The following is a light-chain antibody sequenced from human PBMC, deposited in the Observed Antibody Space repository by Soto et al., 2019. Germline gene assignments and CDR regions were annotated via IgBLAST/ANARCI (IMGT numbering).Light chain of an antibody. CDR3: RQALQTPLT. J-gene: IGKJ4*01. Sequence: DIVMTQSPLSLPVTPGEPASISCRSSQSLLHSNGYNYLDWYLQKPGQSPQLLIYLGSNRASGVPDRFSGSGSGTEFKLKISRVEAEDVGVYYCRQALQTPLTFGGGTKVEIK. V-gene: IGKV2-28*01. CDR2: LGS. CDR1: QSLLHSNGYNY.